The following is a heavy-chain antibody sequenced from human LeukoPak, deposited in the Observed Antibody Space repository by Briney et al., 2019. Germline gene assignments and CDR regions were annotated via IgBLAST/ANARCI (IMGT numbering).Heavy chain of an antibody. CDR1: GGSFSGYY. Sequence: SETLSLTCAVYGGSFSGYYWSWIRQPPGKGLEWIGEINHSGSTNYNPSLKNRVTISVDTPKNQFSLKVSSVAAADTAVYYCARVISIAAAGTGACFDYWGQGTLVTVSS. J-gene: IGHJ4*02. D-gene: IGHD6-13*01. V-gene: IGHV4-34*01. CDR2: INHSGST. CDR3: ARVISIAAAGTGACFDY.